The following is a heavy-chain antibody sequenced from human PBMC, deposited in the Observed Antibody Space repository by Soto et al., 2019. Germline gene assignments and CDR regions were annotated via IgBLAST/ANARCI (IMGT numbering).Heavy chain of an antibody. CDR3: TRFMGSNWFDP. CDR1: GFTFSGSA. CDR2: IRSKANSYAT. V-gene: IGHV3-73*01. Sequence: PGGSLRLSCAASGFTFSGSAMHCVRQASGKGLEWVGRIRSKANSYATAYAASVKGRFTISRDDSKNTAYLQMNSLKTEDTAVYYCTRFMGSNWFDPWGQGTLVTVSS. J-gene: IGHJ5*02. D-gene: IGHD3-10*01.